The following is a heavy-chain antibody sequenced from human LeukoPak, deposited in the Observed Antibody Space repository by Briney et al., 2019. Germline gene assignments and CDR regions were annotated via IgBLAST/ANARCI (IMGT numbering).Heavy chain of an antibody. CDR1: GFTFSSYE. D-gene: IGHD2-2*01. CDR2: ISSSGSTI. Sequence: PGGSLRLSCAASGFTFSSYEMNWVRQAPGKGLEWVSYISSSGSTIYYADSVKGRFTISRDNAKNSLYLQMNSLRAEDTAVYYCARDSSTSWSLNYYYYGMDVWGKGTTVTVSS. J-gene: IGHJ6*04. V-gene: IGHV3-48*03. CDR3: ARDSSTSWSLNYYYYGMDV.